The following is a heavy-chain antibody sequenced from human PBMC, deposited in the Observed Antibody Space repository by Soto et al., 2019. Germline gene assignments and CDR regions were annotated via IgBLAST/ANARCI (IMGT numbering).Heavy chain of an antibody. CDR1: GGSISSGGYY. Sequence: SETLSLTCTVSGGSISSGGYYWSWIRQHPGKGLEWIGYIYYSGSTYYNPSLKSRVTISVDTSKNQFSLKLSSVTAADTAVYYCERDKGLSSGYYYGMDVWGQGTTVTVSS. V-gene: IGHV4-31*03. CDR3: ERDKGLSSGYYYGMDV. J-gene: IGHJ6*02. CDR2: IYYSGST. D-gene: IGHD6-6*01.